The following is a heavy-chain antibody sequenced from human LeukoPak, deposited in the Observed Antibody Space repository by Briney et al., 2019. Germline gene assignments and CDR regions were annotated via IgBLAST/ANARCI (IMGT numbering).Heavy chain of an antibody. V-gene: IGHV1-18*01. Sequence: ASVKVSCKASGYTFTSYGISWVRQAPGQGLEWMGWISAYNGNTNYAQKLQGRVTMTTDTSTSTAYMELRSLRSDDTAVYYCARDHKKYSSSWTPSYYYYYYGMDVWGQGTTVTVSS. CDR2: ISAYNGNT. CDR3: ARDHKKYSSSWTPSYYYYYYGMDV. D-gene: IGHD6-13*01. CDR1: GYTFTSYG. J-gene: IGHJ6*02.